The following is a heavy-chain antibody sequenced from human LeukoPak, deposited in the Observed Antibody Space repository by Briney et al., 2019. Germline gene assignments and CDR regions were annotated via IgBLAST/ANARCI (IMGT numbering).Heavy chain of an antibody. D-gene: IGHD2-2*01. CDR2: INHSGST. CDR1: GGSFSGYY. J-gene: IGHJ5*02. Sequence: SETLSLTCAVYGGSFSGYYWSWIRQPPGKGLEWIGEINHSGSTNYNPSLKSRVTISVDTSKNQFSLKLSSVTAADTAVYYCARAARPTEDIVVVPAAIGRGYNWFDPSGQGTLVTVSS. V-gene: IGHV4-34*01. CDR3: ARAARPTEDIVVVPAAIGRGYNWFDP.